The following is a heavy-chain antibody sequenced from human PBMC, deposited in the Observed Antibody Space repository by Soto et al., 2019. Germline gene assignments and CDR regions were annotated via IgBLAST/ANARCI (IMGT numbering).Heavy chain of an antibody. V-gene: IGHV3-74*01. J-gene: IGHJ6*02. Sequence: PGGSLRLSCAASGFTFSSYWMHWVRQAPGKGLVWVSRINSDGSSTSYADSVKGRFTISSDNAKNTLYLQMNSLRAEDTAVYYCARAPSGYCSGGSCYEYYYYGMDVWGQGTTVTVSS. CDR3: ARAPSGYCSGGSCYEYYYYGMDV. CDR2: INSDGSST. CDR1: GFTFSSYW. D-gene: IGHD2-15*01.